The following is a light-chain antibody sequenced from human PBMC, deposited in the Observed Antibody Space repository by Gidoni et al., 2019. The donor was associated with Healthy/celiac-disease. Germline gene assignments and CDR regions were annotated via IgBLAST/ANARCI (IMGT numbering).Light chain of an antibody. Sequence: EIVLTQSPATLSLSPGERATLPCRASQSVSSYLAWYQQKPGQAPRLLIYDASTRATGIPARFSGSGSGTDFTLTISSLGPEDFAVYYCQQRSNWPTFGQGTRLEIK. V-gene: IGKV3-11*01. CDR2: DAS. CDR1: QSVSSY. J-gene: IGKJ5*01. CDR3: QQRSNWPT.